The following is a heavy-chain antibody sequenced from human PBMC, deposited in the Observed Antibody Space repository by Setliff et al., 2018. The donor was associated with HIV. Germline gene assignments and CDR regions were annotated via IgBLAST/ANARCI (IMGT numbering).Heavy chain of an antibody. CDR2: IYYSGST. CDR1: GVTTSTSNW. Sequence: PSETPSLTFTVAGVTTSTSNWWGWIRQTPGKGLEWIGYIYYSGSTNYNPSLKSRVTMSLDTSKHQSSLKLNSVTALDTAVYYCARLIHTGLMYFDFWGLGTLVTVSS. CDR3: ARLIHTGLMYFDF. J-gene: IGHJ4*02. V-gene: IGHV4-28*06. D-gene: IGHD2-8*02.